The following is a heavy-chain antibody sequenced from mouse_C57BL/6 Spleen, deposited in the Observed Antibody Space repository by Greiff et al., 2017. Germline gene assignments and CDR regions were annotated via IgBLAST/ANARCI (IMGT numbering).Heavy chain of an antibody. D-gene: IGHD1-1*01. V-gene: IGHV5-17*01. CDR2: ISSGSSTI. CDR3: ARLYYGSSDYYAMDY. J-gene: IGHJ4*01. Sequence: EVQLVESGGGLVKPGGSLKLSCAASGFTFSDYGMHWVRQAPEKGLEWVAYISSGSSTIYYADTVKGRFTISRDNAKNTLFLQMTSLRSEDTAMYYCARLYYGSSDYYAMDYWGQGTSVTVSS. CDR1: GFTFSDYG.